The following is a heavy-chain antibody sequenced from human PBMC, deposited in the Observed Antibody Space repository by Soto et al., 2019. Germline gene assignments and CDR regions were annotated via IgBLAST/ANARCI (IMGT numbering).Heavy chain of an antibody. J-gene: IGHJ4*02. V-gene: IGHV3-23*01. D-gene: IGHD5-12*01. CDR2: ISARGGSS. CDR3: AKGSFEYSASVDH. Sequence: EVQLLESGGDLVQPGGSLRLACAASGFSFSSYAMVWVGQAPGKGLEWVSVISARGGSSYFADSVKGRFTISRDNPKNVLSLEMNSLRAEDTGTYFCAKGSFEYSASVDHWCQGTLVLVSS. CDR1: GFSFSSYA.